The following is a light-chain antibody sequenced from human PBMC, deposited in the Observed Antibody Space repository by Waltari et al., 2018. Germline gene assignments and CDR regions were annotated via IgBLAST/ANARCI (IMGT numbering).Light chain of an antibody. CDR1: QDISNS. Sequence: DIQMTQSPSSLSASVGDRVTITCRASQDISNSLAWYQQKPGKVPKLLIYAASTLQSGVPSRFSGSGSGADFTLTVSNLQPEDVGTYYCQKYNSAPQTFGQGTKVEIK. CDR2: AAS. V-gene: IGKV1-27*01. CDR3: QKYNSAPQT. J-gene: IGKJ1*01.